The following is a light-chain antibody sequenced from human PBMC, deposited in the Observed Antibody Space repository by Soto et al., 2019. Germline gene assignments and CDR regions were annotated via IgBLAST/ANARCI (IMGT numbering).Light chain of an antibody. CDR2: WAS. V-gene: IGKV4-1*01. CDR3: QQYYSTWT. J-gene: IGKJ1*01. Sequence: DIVMTQSPDSLAVSLGERATINCKSSQSVLYSSNNKNYLAWYQQKPGQPPKLLIYWASTRESGVPDRFSVSGSVTDFTLTISSLQAEDVAVYYCQQYYSTWTFGQGTKVEIK. CDR1: QSVLYSSNNKNY.